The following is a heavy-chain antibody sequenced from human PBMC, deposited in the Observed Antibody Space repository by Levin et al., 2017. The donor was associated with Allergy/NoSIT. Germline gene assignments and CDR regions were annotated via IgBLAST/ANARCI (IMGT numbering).Heavy chain of an antibody. CDR1: GYSFVNYD. CDR2: MNPNSGDT. Sequence: ASVKVSCKASGYSFVNYDISWVRQATGQGLEWMGWMNPNSGDTVYVQNFEGRVTMTSNTAISTVYMELTSLTSDDTAVYFCARSQLVAAGDSYDYTGMEVWGQGTTVSVS. CDR3: ARSQLVAAGDSYDYTGMEV. V-gene: IGHV1-8*01. D-gene: IGHD2-2*02. J-gene: IGHJ6*02.